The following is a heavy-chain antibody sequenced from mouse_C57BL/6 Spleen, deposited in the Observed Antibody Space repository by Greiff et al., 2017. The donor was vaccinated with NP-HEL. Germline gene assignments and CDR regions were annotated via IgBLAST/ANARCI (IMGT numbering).Heavy chain of an antibody. D-gene: IGHD1-1*01. J-gene: IGHJ2*01. CDR2: INPSNGGT. Sequence: QVHVKQPGTELVKPGASVKLSCKASGYTFTSYWMHWVKQRPGQGLEWIGNINPSNGGTNYNEKFKSKATLTVDKSSSTAYMQLSSLTSEDSAVYYCARSYYGSSFDYWGQGTTLTVSS. CDR1: GYTFTSYW. V-gene: IGHV1-53*01. CDR3: ARSYYGSSFDY.